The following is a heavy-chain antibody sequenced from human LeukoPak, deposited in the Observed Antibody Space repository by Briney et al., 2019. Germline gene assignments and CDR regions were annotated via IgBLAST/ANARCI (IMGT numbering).Heavy chain of an antibody. CDR2: IKQDGSEK. Sequence: GGSLRLSCAASGFTFSSYWMSWVRQAPGKGLEWVANIKQDGSEKYYVDSVKGRFTISRDNAKNSLYLQMNSLRAEDTAVYYCARGFNGEVGSSSFWRYYYYYYMDVWGKGTTVTVSS. V-gene: IGHV3-7*01. D-gene: IGHD6-6*01. CDR3: ARGFNGEVGSSSFWRYYYYYYMDV. J-gene: IGHJ6*03. CDR1: GFTFSSYW.